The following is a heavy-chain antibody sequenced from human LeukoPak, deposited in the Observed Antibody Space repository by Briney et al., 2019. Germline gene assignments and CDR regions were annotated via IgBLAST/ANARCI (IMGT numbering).Heavy chain of an antibody. Sequence: PGGSLRLFCAASGFTFTTYSMNWVRQAPGKGLEWVSSISSSGSYIYYADSVKGRFTISRDNAKNSLYLQMNSLRAEDTAVYYCARDQRAAPFFDPWGQGTLVTVSS. CDR1: GFTFTTYS. V-gene: IGHV3-21*01. J-gene: IGHJ5*02. CDR2: ISSSGSYI. D-gene: IGHD6-13*01. CDR3: ARDQRAAPFFDP.